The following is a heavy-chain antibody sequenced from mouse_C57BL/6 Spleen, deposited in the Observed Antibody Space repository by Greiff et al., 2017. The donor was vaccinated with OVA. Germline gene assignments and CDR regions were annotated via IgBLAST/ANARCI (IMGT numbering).Heavy chain of an antibody. Sequence: VQLQQSGADLARPGASVKMSCKASGYTFTSYTMHWVKQRPGQGLEWIGYITPSSGYTKYNQKFKDKATLTADKSSSTAYMQLSRLTSEDSAVYYCARMTSSGHSMDYWGQGTSVTVSS. J-gene: IGHJ4*01. CDR3: ARMTSSGHSMDY. CDR1: GYTFTSYT. V-gene: IGHV1-4*01. D-gene: IGHD3-2*02. CDR2: ITPSSGYT.